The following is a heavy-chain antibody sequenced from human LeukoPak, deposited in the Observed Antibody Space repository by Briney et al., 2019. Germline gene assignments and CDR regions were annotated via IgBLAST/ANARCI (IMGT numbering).Heavy chain of an antibody. CDR1: GYTFTSYG. J-gene: IGHJ4*02. CDR3: ARDYLAYCGGDCYSNY. D-gene: IGHD2-21*02. V-gene: IGHV1-18*01. CDR2: ISAYNGNT. Sequence: ASVKVSCKASGYTFTSYGISWVRQAPGQGLEWMGWISAYNGNTNYAQKLQGRVTMTTDTSTSTAYMELRSLRSDDTAVYYCARDYLAYCGGDCYSNYWSQGTLVTVSS.